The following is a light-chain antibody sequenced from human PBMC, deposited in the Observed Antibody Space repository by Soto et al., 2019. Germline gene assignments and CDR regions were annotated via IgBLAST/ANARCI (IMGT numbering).Light chain of an antibody. CDR1: SSNIGSTYD. Sequence: QSVLTQPPSVSGAPGQRVTISCTGSSSNIGSTYDVQWYQQLPGTSPKLLMHGNTNRPSGVPDRFSGSKSGTSASLTITGLQADDEAHSYCQSYDDSLSVHYVFGTGTKLTVL. J-gene: IGLJ1*01. CDR3: QSYDDSLSVHYV. V-gene: IGLV1-40*01. CDR2: GNT.